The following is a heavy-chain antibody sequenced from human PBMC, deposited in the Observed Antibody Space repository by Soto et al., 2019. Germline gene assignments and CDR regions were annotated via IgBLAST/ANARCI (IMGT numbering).Heavy chain of an antibody. CDR2: IYHSGST. CDR3: ARVAVAGTRVDY. J-gene: IGHJ4*02. CDR1: GGSISSSNW. V-gene: IGHV4-4*02. D-gene: IGHD6-19*01. Sequence: QVQLQESGPGLVKPSGTLSLTCAVSGGSISSSNWWSWVRQPPGKGLEWIGEIYHSGSTNYNPSLKSRVTTSVDTSKNKSSLKLRSVTAADTAVYSCARVAVAGTRVDYWGQGTLVTVSS.